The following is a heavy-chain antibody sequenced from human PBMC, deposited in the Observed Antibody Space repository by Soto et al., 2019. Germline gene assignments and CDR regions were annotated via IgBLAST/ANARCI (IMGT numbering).Heavy chain of an antibody. CDR3: ARVSEGSGFQTNE. CDR1: GGSITNYY. J-gene: IGHJ1*01. D-gene: IGHD3-22*01. CDR2: ISRSGDT. Sequence: PSETLSLTCTVSGGSITNYYWSWIRQPPGKGLEWIGEISRSGDTNYNPSLKSRVTISMDKSKNQFSLKLYSVTAADTAVYYCARVSEGSGFQTNEWGQGTLVTVSS. V-gene: IGHV4-59*12.